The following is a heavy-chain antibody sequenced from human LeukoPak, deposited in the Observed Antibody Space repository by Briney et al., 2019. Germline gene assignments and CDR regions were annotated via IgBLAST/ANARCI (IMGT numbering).Heavy chain of an antibody. Sequence: GGSLRLSCAASGFTISSNYMNWVRQAPGKGLEWVSIIHNNGDTYYADSVQGRFTISRDNSKNTLYLQMNSLRAEDTAVYYCARDSYPLYWGQGTPVTVSS. CDR3: ARDSYPLY. J-gene: IGHJ4*02. CDR1: GFTISSNY. D-gene: IGHD2-21*01. V-gene: IGHV3-66*01. CDR2: IHNNGDT.